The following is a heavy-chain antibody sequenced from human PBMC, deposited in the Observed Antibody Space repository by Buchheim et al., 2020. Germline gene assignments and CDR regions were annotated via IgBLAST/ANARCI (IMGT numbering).Heavy chain of an antibody. CDR2: MYYSGTT. CDR3: ARIGGLAVSGQYNWFDP. J-gene: IGHJ5*02. V-gene: IGHV4-39*01. Sequence: QLQVQESGPGLVRPWETLSLTCTVSGGSISGSPYYWGWVRQSPGKGLEWIGGMYYSGTTYYNPSLMRRFTMSVDPSKKHVSLKLSSVTAADTAVYYCARIGGLAVSGQYNWFDPWGQGT. D-gene: IGHD6-19*01. CDR1: GGSISGSPYY.